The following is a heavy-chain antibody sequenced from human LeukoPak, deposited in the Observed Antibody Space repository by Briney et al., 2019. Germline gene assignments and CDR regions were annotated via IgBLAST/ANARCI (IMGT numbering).Heavy chain of an antibody. V-gene: IGHV4-31*03. CDR1: GGSISSGGYY. CDR3: QSRYLEWLLEY. Sequence: SQTLSLTCTVSGGSISSGGYYWSWIRQHPGKGLEWIGYIYYSGSTYYNPSLKSRVTISVDTSKNQFSLRLSSVTAADTAVYYCQSRYLEWLLEYWGQGTLVTVSS. CDR2: IYYSGST. J-gene: IGHJ4*02. D-gene: IGHD3-3*01.